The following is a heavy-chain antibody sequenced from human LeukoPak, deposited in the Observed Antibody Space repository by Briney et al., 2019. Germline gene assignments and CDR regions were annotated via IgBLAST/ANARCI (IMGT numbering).Heavy chain of an antibody. CDR1: GFTFSSYA. J-gene: IGHJ3*02. V-gene: IGHV3-23*01. CDR2: ISGSGGST. Sequence: GGSLRLSCAASGFTFSSYAISWVRQAPGKGLEWVSAISGSGGSTYYADSVKGRFTISRDNSKNTLYLQMSSLRAEDTAVYYCAKREIDILTGYFLRAGAFDIWCQGTMVTVSS. CDR3: AKREIDILTGYFLRAGAFDI. D-gene: IGHD3-9*01.